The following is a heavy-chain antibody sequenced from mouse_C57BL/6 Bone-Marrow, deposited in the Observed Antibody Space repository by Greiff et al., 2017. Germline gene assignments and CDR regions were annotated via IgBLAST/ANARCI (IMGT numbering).Heavy chain of an antibody. J-gene: IGHJ1*03. V-gene: IGHV1-74*01. CDR1: GYTFTSYW. Sequence: VQLQQPGAELVKPGASVKVSCKASGYTFTSYWMHWVKQRPGQGLEWIGRIHPSDSDTNYNQKFTGKATVTVDKSSSAAYLQLSSLPAEDSAVYYCGLRLGVWGTGTTVTVAS. CDR3: GLRLGV. D-gene: IGHD1-2*01. CDR2: IHPSDSDT.